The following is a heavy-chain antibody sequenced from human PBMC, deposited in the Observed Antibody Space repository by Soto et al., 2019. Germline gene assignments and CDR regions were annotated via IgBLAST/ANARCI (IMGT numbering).Heavy chain of an antibody. CDR3: ARLPSIEAALYYFDY. Sequence: GGSLRLSCAASGFTFSSYGMHWVRQAPGKGLEWVAVISYDGSNKYYADSVKGRFTISRDNSKNTLYLQMNSLRAEDTAVYYCARLPSIEAALYYFDYWGQGTLVTVSS. J-gene: IGHJ4*02. CDR1: GFTFSSYG. CDR2: ISYDGSNK. D-gene: IGHD2-15*01. V-gene: IGHV3-30*03.